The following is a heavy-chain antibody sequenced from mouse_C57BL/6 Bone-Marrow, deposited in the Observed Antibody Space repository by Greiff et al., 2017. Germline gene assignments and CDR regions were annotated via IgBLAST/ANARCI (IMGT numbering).Heavy chain of an antibody. CDR1: GYTFTDYY. CDR3: ARSLTGTDYFDY. D-gene: IGHD4-1*01. J-gene: IGHJ2*01. Sequence: VQLQQSGAELVRPGASVKLSCKASGYTFTDYYINWVKQRPGQGLEWIARIYPGSGNTYYNEKFKGKATLTAEKSSSTAYMQLSSLTSEDSAVYFCARSLTGTDYFDYWGQGTTLTVSS. V-gene: IGHV1-76*01. CDR2: IYPGSGNT.